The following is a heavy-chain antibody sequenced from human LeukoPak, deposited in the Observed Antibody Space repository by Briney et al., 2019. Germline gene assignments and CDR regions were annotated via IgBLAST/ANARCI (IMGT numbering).Heavy chain of an antibody. CDR3: AKDNLITMIVVVISPNFDY. D-gene: IGHD3-22*01. CDR2: ISGSGGST. V-gene: IGHV3-23*01. Sequence: GGSLRLSCAASGFTFSSYNMNWVRQAPGKGLEWVSAISGSGGSTYYADSVKGRFTISRDNSKNTLYLQMNSLRAEDTAVYYCAKDNLITMIVVVISPNFDYWGQGTLVTVSS. J-gene: IGHJ4*02. CDR1: GFTFSSYN.